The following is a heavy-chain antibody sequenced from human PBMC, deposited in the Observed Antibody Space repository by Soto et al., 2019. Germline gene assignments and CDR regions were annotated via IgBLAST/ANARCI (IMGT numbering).Heavy chain of an antibody. Sequence: QVQLVESGGGVVQPGRSLRLSCAASGFTFSSYDMHWVRQAPGKGLEWVALISYDGSNKYYADSVKGRFTISRDNSKNSLYLQMNSLRAEDTAVYYCAKVGCGGDCYSQYFDYWGQGTLVTGSS. CDR3: AKVGCGGDCYSQYFDY. J-gene: IGHJ4*02. CDR2: ISYDGSNK. V-gene: IGHV3-30*18. D-gene: IGHD2-21*02. CDR1: GFTFSSYD.